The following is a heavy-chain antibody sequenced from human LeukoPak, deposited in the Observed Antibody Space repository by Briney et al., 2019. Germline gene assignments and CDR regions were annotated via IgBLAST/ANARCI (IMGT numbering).Heavy chain of an antibody. D-gene: IGHD3-22*01. J-gene: IGHJ4*02. CDR1: GGSISSYY. CDR3: AKVPSYDYSGSTRGSIDF. CDR2: IWYSGIT. V-gene: IGHV4-59*01. Sequence: SETLSLTCTVSGGSISSYYWSWIRQPPGKGLEWIGYIWYSGITNYNPSLKSRLTISVDTSKNQFFLKLSSVTAADTAVYYCAKVPSYDYSGSTRGSIDFWGQGTLVTVSS.